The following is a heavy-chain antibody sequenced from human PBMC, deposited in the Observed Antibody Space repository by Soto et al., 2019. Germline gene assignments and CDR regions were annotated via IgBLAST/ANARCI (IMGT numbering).Heavy chain of an antibody. CDR1: GGSISSSYHY. D-gene: IGHD3-22*01. CDR3: ARRITTYYDSSGHLDV. V-gene: IGHV4-39*01. Sequence: SETLSLTCTVSGGSISSSYHYWGWIRQPPGKGLEWIGSIYFSGTTYYNPSLKSRVTISVDTSKSQFPLQLSSVTAADTAVYYCARRITTYYDSSGHLDVWGQGTTVTVSS. J-gene: IGHJ6*02. CDR2: IYFSGTT.